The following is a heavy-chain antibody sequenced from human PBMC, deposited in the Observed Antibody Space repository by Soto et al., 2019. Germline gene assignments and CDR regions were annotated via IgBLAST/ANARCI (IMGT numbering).Heavy chain of an antibody. Sequence: QVQLVESGGGVVQPGRSLRLSCAASGFTFSSYGRHWVRQAPGKGLEWVAVISYDGINKYYADSVKGRFTISRDNSKNTLYLQMNSLRAEDTAVYYCAKETYSGPLDYWGQGTLVTVSS. CDR3: AKETYSGPLDY. D-gene: IGHD2-15*01. J-gene: IGHJ4*02. CDR1: GFTFSSYG. CDR2: ISYDGINK. V-gene: IGHV3-30*18.